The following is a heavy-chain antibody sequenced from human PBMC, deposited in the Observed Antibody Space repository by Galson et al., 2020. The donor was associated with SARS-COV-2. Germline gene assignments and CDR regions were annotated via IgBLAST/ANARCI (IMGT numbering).Heavy chain of an antibody. V-gene: IGHV4-4*07. J-gene: IGHJ6*02. CDR1: GGSIDTHY. CDR2: IYPSGNT. D-gene: IGHD2-8*02. Sequence: ASETLSLTCTVSGGSIDTHYWTWIRQPAGKGLEWIGRIYPSGNTKYNPSLQRRVTMSVDTSKNHFSLQLTSVTAADTAVYYCARDTGLYYSYSLDVWGQGTTVTVSS. CDR3: ARDTGLYYSYSLDV.